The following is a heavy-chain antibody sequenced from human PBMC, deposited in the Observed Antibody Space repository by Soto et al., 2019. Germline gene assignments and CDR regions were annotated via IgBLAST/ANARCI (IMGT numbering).Heavy chain of an antibody. CDR1: GYTFIGYY. J-gene: IGHJ5*02. Sequence: ASVKVSCKTSGYTFIGYYMHWVRQAPGQGREWMGWMNPRSGDTNYAQKFQGRVTMTRDASFTTAYMELRRLRSDDTAVYFCGWYAVGATPLGWFDPWGQGTLVTVSS. D-gene: IGHD1-26*01. CDR2: MNPRSGDT. V-gene: IGHV1-2*02. CDR3: GWYAVGATPLGWFDP.